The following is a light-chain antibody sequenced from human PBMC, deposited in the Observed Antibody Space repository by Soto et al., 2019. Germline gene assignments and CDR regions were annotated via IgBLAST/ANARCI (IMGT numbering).Light chain of an antibody. CDR3: QQRSKWPIT. Sequence: EIVLTQSPASLSLSPGERTTLSCRASQSVSSYLAWYQQKPGQAPRLLMYEASTRATGIPARFSGGGSGTDFTLTISSLEPEDFAVYYCQQRSKWPITFGQGTRLEIK. CDR1: QSVSSY. CDR2: EAS. V-gene: IGKV3-11*01. J-gene: IGKJ5*01.